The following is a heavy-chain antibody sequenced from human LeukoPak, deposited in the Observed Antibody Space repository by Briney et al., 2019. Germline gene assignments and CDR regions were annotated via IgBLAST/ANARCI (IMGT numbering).Heavy chain of an antibody. CDR2: INPNSGGT. D-gene: IGHD5-18*01. CDR3: ARADTGDY. J-gene: IGHJ4*02. Sequence: ASVKVSCKASGYTFTNYAMNWVRQAPGQGLEWMGRINPNSGGTNYAQKFQGRVTMTRDTSVSTAYMELSSLRSDDTAVYYCARADTGDYWGQGTLVTVSS. V-gene: IGHV1-2*06. CDR1: GYTFTNYA.